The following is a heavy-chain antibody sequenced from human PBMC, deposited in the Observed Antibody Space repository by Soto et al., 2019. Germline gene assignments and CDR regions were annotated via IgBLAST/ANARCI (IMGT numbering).Heavy chain of an antibody. Sequence: GGSLRLSCAASGFTVSSNYMSWVRQAPGKGLEWVSVIYSGGSTYYADSVKGRFTISRDNSKNTLYLQMNSLRAEDTAVYYCARECVDTVTSITIPFDYWGQGALVTVSS. CDR2: IYSGGST. D-gene: IGHD5-12*01. V-gene: IGHV3-53*01. CDR3: ARECVDTVTSITIPFDY. J-gene: IGHJ4*02. CDR1: GFTVSSNY.